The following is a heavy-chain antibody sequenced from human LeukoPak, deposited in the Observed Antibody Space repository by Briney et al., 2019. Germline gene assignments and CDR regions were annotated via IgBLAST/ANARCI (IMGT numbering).Heavy chain of an antibody. Sequence: SETLSLTCAVYGGSFSGYYWSWIRQPRGKGLEWIGEINHSGSTNYNPSLKSRVTISVDTSKNQFSLKLSSVTAADTAVYYCARAIAHYYGSGSYSDYWGQGTLVTVSS. D-gene: IGHD3-10*01. V-gene: IGHV4-34*01. CDR1: GGSFSGYY. J-gene: IGHJ4*02. CDR3: ARAIAHYYGSGSYSDY. CDR2: INHSGST.